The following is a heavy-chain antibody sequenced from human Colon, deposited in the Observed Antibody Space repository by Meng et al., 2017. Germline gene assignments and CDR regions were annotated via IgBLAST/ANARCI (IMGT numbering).Heavy chain of an antibody. CDR2: IFHSGST. CDR1: GGSVTSGTHY. J-gene: IGHJ4*02. V-gene: IGHV4-61*01. CDR3: ARVIGGWPYYFDY. D-gene: IGHD6-19*01. Sequence: VQLQGSGPGRVRPPETLSLTCSASGGSVTSGTHYWSWIRQSPGKGLEWIGYIFHSGSTNYNPSLKSRVTLSVDTSKNQFSLKLGSVTAADTAVYYCARVIGGWPYYFDYWGQGTLVTVSS.